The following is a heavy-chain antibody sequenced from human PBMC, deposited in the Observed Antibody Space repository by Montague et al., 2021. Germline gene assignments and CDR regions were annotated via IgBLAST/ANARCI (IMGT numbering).Heavy chain of an antibody. CDR2: VSHGGRT. Sequence: SETLSLTCTVPRPLINSDYYWGWIRQPPGKGLEWMGSVSHGGRTYYNPSLRSRVTISVDTSNNHFSLKLSSVTAADTAMYYCARERDRYYYMDIWGKGTTITVSS. CDR1: RPLINSDYY. CDR3: ARERDRYYYMDI. V-gene: IGHV4-38-2*02. J-gene: IGHJ6*03.